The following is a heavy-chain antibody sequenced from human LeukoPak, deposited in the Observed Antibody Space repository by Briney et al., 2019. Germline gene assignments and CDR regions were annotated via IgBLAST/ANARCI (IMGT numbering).Heavy chain of an antibody. V-gene: IGHV4-59*08. J-gene: IGHJ5*02. D-gene: IGHD1-26*01. CDR2: IYYSGST. CDR1: GGSISSYY. Sequence: SETLSLTCTVSGGSISSYYWSWIRQPPGKGLEWIGYIYYSGSTNYNPSLKSRVTISVDTSKNQFSLKLSSVTAADTAVYYCARLLGWELDLNGFDPWGQGTLVTVSS. CDR3: ARLLGWELDLNGFDP.